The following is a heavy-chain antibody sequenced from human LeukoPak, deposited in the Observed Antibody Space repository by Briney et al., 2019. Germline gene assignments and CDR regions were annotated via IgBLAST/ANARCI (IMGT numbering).Heavy chain of an antibody. J-gene: IGHJ4*02. D-gene: IGHD2-2*01. Sequence: GGSLRLSCAPSGFTLSTYGMTWVRQAPGKGLEWVSVIYGGGTTYYADSVKGRFTISRDDSKNTLYLQMNSLRAEDTAVYYCARDSGPVDQMLSFDVWGQGTLVTVSS. CDR3: ARDSGPVDQMLSFDV. CDR1: GFTLSTYG. CDR2: IYGGGTT. V-gene: IGHV3-53*01.